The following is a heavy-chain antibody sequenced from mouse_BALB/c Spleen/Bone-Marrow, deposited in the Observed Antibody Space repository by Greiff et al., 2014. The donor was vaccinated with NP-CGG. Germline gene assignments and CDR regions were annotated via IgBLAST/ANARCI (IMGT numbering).Heavy chain of an antibody. CDR2: INAGSGGT. D-gene: IGHD4-1*01. CDR3: ARSLTGKKTFDY. Sequence: QVQLQQSGAELVRPGTSVKVSCKASGYAFTNYLIEWVKQRPGQGLEWIGVINAGSGGTDYSEKFKGETTLTADKSSSTAYMQLSSLTSDDSAVYFCARSLTGKKTFDYRGQGTTLTVSS. J-gene: IGHJ2*01. CDR1: GYAFTNYL. V-gene: IGHV1-54*01.